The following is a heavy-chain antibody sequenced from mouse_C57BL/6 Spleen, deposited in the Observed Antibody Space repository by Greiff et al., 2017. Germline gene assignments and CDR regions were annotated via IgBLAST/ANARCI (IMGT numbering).Heavy chain of an antibody. J-gene: IGHJ2*01. CDR1: GFTFSSYG. V-gene: IGHV5-6*01. D-gene: IGHD2-4*01. CDR2: ISSGGSYT. CDR3: ARQTDDYDIFDY. Sequence: EVKVVESGGDLVKPGGSLKLSCAASGFTFSSYGMSWVRQTPDKRLEWVATISSGGSYTYYPDSVKGRFTISRDNAKNTLYLQMSSLKSEDTAMYYCARQTDDYDIFDYWGQGTTLTVSS.